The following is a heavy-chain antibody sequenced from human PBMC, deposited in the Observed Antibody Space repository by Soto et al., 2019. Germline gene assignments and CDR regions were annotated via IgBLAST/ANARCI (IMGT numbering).Heavy chain of an antibody. J-gene: IGHJ1*01. CDR3: ARDRRQWLADEYFQH. V-gene: IGHV3-30-3*01. Sequence: VGSLRLSCAASGFTFSSYAMHWVRQAPGKGLEWVAVISYDGSNKYYADSVKGRFTISRDNSKNTLYLQMNSLRAEDTAVYYCARDRRQWLADEYFQHWGQGTLVTVSS. CDR2: ISYDGSNK. CDR1: GFTFSSYA. D-gene: IGHD6-19*01.